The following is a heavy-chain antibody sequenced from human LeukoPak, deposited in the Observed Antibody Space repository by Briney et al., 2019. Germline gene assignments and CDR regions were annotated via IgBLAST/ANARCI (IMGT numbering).Heavy chain of an antibody. J-gene: IGHJ4*02. Sequence: SDTLSLTCAVSGGSISSYYWSWIRQPPGKGLEWIGFFYYSGSTNHNPSLKSRVTLSVDTSKNHVSLKLSSVTAADTAVYYCARGPGGYSYGYYFDYWGQGTLFTVSS. V-gene: IGHV4-59*07. CDR3: ARGPGGYSYGYYFDY. D-gene: IGHD5-18*01. CDR1: GGSISSYY. CDR2: FYYSGST.